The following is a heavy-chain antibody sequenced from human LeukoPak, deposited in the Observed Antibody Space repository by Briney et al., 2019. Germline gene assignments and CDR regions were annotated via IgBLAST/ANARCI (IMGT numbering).Heavy chain of an antibody. CDR1: GYTFTGYY. D-gene: IGHD1-26*01. J-gene: IGHJ4*02. CDR3: ARVQVPEWELLAHYFDY. CDR2: INPNSGGT. Sequence: ASVKVSCKASGYTFTGYYMRWVRQAPGQGLEWMGWINPNSGGTNYAQKFQGRVTMTRDTSISTAYMELSRLRSDDTAVYYCARVQVPEWELLAHYFDYWGQGTLVTVSS. V-gene: IGHV1-2*02.